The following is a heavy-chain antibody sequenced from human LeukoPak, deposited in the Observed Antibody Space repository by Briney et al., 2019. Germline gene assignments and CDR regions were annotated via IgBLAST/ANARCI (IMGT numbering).Heavy chain of an antibody. CDR2: INHSGST. Sequence: PSETLSLTCAVYGGSFSGYYWSWIRQPPGKGLEWIGEINHSGSTNYNPSLKSRVTISVDTSKNQFSLKLSSVTAADTAVYYCARGGGYYDSSGFSTENDFDYWGQGTLVTVSS. D-gene: IGHD3-22*01. CDR1: GGSFSGYY. J-gene: IGHJ4*02. V-gene: IGHV4-34*01. CDR3: ARGGGYYDSSGFSTENDFDY.